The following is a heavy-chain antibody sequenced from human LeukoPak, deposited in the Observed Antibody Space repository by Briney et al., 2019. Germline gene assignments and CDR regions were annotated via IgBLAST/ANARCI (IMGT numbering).Heavy chain of an antibody. J-gene: IGHJ4*02. CDR1: GFTFSSCA. D-gene: IGHD6-13*01. Sequence: GRSQRLSCAASGFTFSSCAMSWVRQAPGKGLEWVSAISGSGGSTYYADSVKGRFTISRDNSKNTLYLQMNSLRAEDTAVYYCAKTGTPWYYFDYWGQGTLVTVSS. CDR3: AKTGTPWYYFDY. CDR2: ISGSGGST. V-gene: IGHV3-23*01.